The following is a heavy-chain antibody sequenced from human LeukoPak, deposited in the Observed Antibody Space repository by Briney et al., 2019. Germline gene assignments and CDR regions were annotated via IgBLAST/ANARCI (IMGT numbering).Heavy chain of an antibody. V-gene: IGHV3-30-3*01. CDR3: ARGKTATTSLNY. Sequence: GNSQSLPCAPSGFPFNKCAILGAPRARGKGRVWVSVISYDGNSTYYADSVRGRFTISRDNSKNSLYLQVNSLRPEDTAVYYCARGKTATTSLNYWGQGTLVTVSS. D-gene: IGHD1-14*01. CDR1: GFPFNKCA. J-gene: IGHJ4*02. CDR2: ISYDGNST.